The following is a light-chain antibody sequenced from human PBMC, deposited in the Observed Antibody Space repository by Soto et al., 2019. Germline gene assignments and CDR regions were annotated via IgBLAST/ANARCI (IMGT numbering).Light chain of an antibody. CDR2: GAS. CDR3: HQYGSTPFT. J-gene: IGKJ3*01. Sequence: EIVLTQSPGTPSLSPGDRATLSCRASQGVSTNYLAWYQQKLGQAPRLLIYGASSRANGTPDRFSGNGSGTEFTLTISRLEPEDFAVYYCHQYGSTPFTFGPGTKVDIK. CDR1: QGVSTNY. V-gene: IGKV3-20*01.